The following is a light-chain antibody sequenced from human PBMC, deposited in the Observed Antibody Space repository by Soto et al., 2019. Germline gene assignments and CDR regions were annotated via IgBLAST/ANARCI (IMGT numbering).Light chain of an antibody. CDR2: EVT. CDR3: TSYTSSSSVV. V-gene: IGLV2-14*01. Sequence: QSVLTQPASVSGSPGQSITISCTGTGSDIGGYNYVSWYQQHPGKAPKVLIYEVTNRPSGVSNRFSASKSGNTASLTISGLPAEDEADYYCTSYTSSSSVVFGGGTKLTVL. J-gene: IGLJ2*01. CDR1: GSDIGGYNY.